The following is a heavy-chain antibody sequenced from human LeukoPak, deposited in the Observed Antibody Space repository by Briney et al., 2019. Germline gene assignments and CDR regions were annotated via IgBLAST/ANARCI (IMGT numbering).Heavy chain of an antibody. J-gene: IGHJ5*02. D-gene: IGHD6-13*01. Sequence: ASVKISCKASGYTFTGYYMHWVRQAPGEGLEWIGWINPNSGGTKYAQKLQGRVTRTRDTSISTAYMELSRLRSDDTAVYHCARDNHRSSWSWFDPWGQGTLVTVSS. CDR2: INPNSGGT. V-gene: IGHV1-2*02. CDR1: GYTFTGYY. CDR3: ARDNHRSSWSWFDP.